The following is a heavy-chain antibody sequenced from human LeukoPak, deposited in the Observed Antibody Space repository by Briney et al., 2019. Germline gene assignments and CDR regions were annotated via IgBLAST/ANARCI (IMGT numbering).Heavy chain of an antibody. CDR2: IYYSGST. CDR1: GGSISSSSYY. D-gene: IGHD6-13*01. J-gene: IGHJ4*02. V-gene: IGHV4-39*01. Sequence: PSETLSLTCTVSGGSISSSSYYWGWIRQPPGKGLEWIGSIYYSGSTYYNPSLKSRVTISVDTSKNQFSLKLSSVTAADTAVYYCARFGESAAGTLPVDYWGQGTLVTVSS. CDR3: ARFGESAAGTLPVDY.